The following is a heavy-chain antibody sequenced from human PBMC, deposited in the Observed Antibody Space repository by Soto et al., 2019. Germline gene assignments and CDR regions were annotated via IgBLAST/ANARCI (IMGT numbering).Heavy chain of an antibody. CDR1: GGTFSSYA. CDR3: ARDVGYNYRGGMDV. J-gene: IGHJ6*02. V-gene: IGHV1-69*06. CDR2: IIPIFGTA. Sequence: QVKLVQSGAEVKKPGSSVKVSCKASGGTFSSYAISWVRQAPGQGLEWMGGIIPIFGTANYAQKFQGRVTITADKSTSTAYMELSTLRSEDTAVYYCARDVGYNYRGGMDVWGQGTTVTVSS. D-gene: IGHD5-18*01.